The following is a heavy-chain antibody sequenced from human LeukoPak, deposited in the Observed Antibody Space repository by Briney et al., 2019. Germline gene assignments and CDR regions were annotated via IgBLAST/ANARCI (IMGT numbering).Heavy chain of an antibody. Sequence: GGSLRLSCAASGFTFSTYEMNWVRQAPGKGLEWVSYISGSGSIIYYADSVKGRFTISRDIAKNSLYLQMNSLRAEDTAVYYCARHGYYYYYMDVWGKGTTVTVSS. CDR3: ARHGYYYYYMDV. CDR1: GFTFSTYE. J-gene: IGHJ6*03. CDR2: ISGSGSII. V-gene: IGHV3-48*03.